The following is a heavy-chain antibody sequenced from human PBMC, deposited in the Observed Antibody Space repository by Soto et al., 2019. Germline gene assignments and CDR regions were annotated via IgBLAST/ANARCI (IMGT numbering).Heavy chain of an antibody. Sequence: SVTLPLPCTVSRAFLIGYNCPLLWQPAGKGLEWMGRIYTGGSTNGSPSCKSRATLSVDTSSKQLAPKLNSGTESDTAVYYCARESTVAGTDNWFCSWGQGSRVTVAS. J-gene: IGHJ5*01. CDR1: RAFLIGYN. V-gene: IGHV4-4*07. D-gene: IGHD6-19*01. CDR3: ARESTVAGTDNWFCS. CDR2: IYTGGST.